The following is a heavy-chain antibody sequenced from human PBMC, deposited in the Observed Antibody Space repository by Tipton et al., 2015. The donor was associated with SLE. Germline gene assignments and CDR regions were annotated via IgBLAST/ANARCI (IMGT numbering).Heavy chain of an antibody. J-gene: IGHJ4*02. V-gene: IGHV4-61*02. Sequence: TLSLTCSVSGYSISSGTYYWNWIRQPAGKGLEWIGRIFSSGSPKYNPSLQSRVTMSVDTSKNQFSLNLTSVTAADTAVYYCARGVAFDSWGQGTLVTVSS. CDR3: ARGVAFDS. CDR2: IFSSGSP. CDR1: GYSISSGTYY.